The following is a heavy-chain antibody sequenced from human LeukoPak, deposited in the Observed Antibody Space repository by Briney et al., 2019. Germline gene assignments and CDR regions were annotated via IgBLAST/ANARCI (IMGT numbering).Heavy chain of an antibody. D-gene: IGHD3-22*01. Sequence: PGGSLRLSCVASGFTFSSYWMHGVRQAPGKGLVWVSRINSDGSSASYADSVKGRFTFSRDNAKNTLYLQMKSLRAEDTAVYYCARAYSDSSGYYPPYFDYWGQGSLVTVSS. CDR1: GFTFSSYW. V-gene: IGHV3-74*01. J-gene: IGHJ4*02. CDR3: ARAYSDSSGYYPPYFDY. CDR2: INSDGSSA.